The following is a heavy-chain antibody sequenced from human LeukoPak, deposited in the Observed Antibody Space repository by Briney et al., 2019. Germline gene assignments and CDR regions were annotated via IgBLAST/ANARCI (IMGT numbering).Heavy chain of an antibody. CDR1: GYTFTSYG. J-gene: IGHJ5*02. V-gene: IGHV1-69*13. CDR2: IIPIFGTA. Sequence: SVKVSCKASGYTFTSYGISWVRQAPGQGLEWMGGIIPIFGTANYAQKFQGRVTITADESTSTAYMELSSLRSEDTAVYYCARAYSGSYGSLYLFDPWGQGTLVTVSS. D-gene: IGHD1-26*01. CDR3: ARAYSGSYGSLYLFDP.